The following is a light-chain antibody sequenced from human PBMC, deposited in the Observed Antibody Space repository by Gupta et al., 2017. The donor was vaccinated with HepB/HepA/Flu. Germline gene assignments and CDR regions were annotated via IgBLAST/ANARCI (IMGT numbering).Light chain of an antibody. CDR2: KAS. V-gene: IGKV1-5*03. CDR3: QQFQNYPLT. J-gene: IGKJ4*01. Sequence: DIQMTQSPSTLSTSVGDSVTITCRASQSISIWLAWYQQKPGKAPKLLIYKASILESGVPSRFSGSGSGTEFTLTISSLQPDDFATYYCQQFQNYPLTFGGGTTVEIK. CDR1: QSISIW.